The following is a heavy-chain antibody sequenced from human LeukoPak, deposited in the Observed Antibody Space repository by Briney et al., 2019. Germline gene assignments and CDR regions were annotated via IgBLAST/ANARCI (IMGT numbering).Heavy chain of an antibody. CDR1: GGSISSSSYY. J-gene: IGHJ4*02. D-gene: IGHD3-22*01. Sequence: SETLSLTCTVSGGSISSSSYYWGWIRQPPGKGLEWIGSIYYSGSTYYNPSLKSRVTISVDTSKNQFSLKLSSVTAADTAVYYCASNPHSIVVVTAFDYWGQGTLVTVSS. CDR3: ASNPHSIVVVTAFDY. CDR2: IYYSGST. V-gene: IGHV4-39*07.